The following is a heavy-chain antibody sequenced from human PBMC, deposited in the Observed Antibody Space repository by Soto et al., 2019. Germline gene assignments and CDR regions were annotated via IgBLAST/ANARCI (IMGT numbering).Heavy chain of an antibody. CDR3: AREEYNSYGMDV. V-gene: IGHV3-53*01. D-gene: IGHD1-1*01. CDR2: IYSGGTT. J-gene: IGHJ6*02. Sequence: GGSLRLSCAASGFTVNTHHMSWVRQAPGEGLEWIALIYSGGTTLYADSVKGRFIISRVQSENTVFLQMNNLRADDTAVYYCAREEYNSYGMDVWGLGTTVTVSS. CDR1: GFTVNTHH.